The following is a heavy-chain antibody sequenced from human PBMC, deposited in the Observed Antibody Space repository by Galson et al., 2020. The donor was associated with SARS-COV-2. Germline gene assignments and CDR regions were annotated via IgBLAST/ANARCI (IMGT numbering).Heavy chain of an antibody. V-gene: IGHV3-11*06. Sequence: FTISRDNAKNSLYLQMNSLRAEDTAVYYCASHTAMDYYYYYGMDVWGQGTTVTVSS. CDR3: ASHTAMDYYYYYGMDV. J-gene: IGHJ6*02. D-gene: IGHD5-18*01.